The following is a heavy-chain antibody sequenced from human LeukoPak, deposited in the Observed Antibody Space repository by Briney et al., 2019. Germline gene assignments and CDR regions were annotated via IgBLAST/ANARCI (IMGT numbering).Heavy chain of an antibody. Sequence: SGTLSLTCSVSGGSISSYYWSWSLQPPGEGREGSGEINYTGSTNYNPSLTSRVTISVDPSKNQFSLKLSSVTAEDTAVYYCATVSAFFYNSGSYYTFDYWGQGTLVTVSS. V-gene: IGHV4-59*01. CDR2: INYTGST. CDR3: ATVSAFFYNSGSYYTFDY. J-gene: IGHJ4*02. D-gene: IGHD3-10*01. CDR1: GGSISSYY.